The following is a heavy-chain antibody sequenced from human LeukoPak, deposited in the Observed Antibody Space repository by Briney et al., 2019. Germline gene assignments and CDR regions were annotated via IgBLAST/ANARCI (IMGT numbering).Heavy chain of an antibody. D-gene: IGHD3-22*01. J-gene: IGHJ4*02. CDR3: ARHLRYYDSSGYIDY. CDR2: IYYSGST. Sequence: SETLSLTCTVSGGSISSYYWSWIRQPPGKGLEWIGYIYYSGSTNYNPSLKSRVTISVDTSKNQFSLKLSSVTAADTAVYYCARHLRYYDSSGYIDYWGQETLVTVSS. CDR1: GGSISSYY. V-gene: IGHV4-59*08.